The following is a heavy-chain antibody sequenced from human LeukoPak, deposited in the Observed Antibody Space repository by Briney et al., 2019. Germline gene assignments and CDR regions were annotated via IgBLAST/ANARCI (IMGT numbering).Heavy chain of an antibody. D-gene: IGHD2-15*01. Sequence: QPGGSLRLSCAASGFTFSSYAMSWVRQAPGGGLEWVSAISGSGDTTYHADSVKGRFTISRDNSENRLSLQMDSLGAEDTAVYFCAKDTTAWWYHRAYMDVWGKGTTVTVSS. CDR1: GFTFSSYA. J-gene: IGHJ6*03. CDR2: ISGSGDTT. CDR3: AKDTTAWWYHRAYMDV. V-gene: IGHV3-23*01.